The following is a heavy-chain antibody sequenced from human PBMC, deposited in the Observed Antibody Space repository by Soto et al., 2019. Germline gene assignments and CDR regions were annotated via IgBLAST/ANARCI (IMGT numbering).Heavy chain of an antibody. J-gene: IGHJ4*02. CDR1: GFTFSTHW. D-gene: IGHD6-19*01. V-gene: IGHV3-7*01. Sequence: EVQLVESGGGLVQPGGSLRLSCAASGFTFSTHWMSWVRQAPGKGLEWEASIKRDGNEKHYVDSVRGRFTISRDSAKSSLYLQMDSLRAEDTAVYYCARHYDSGWYVSVVFDYWGQGTLVTVSS. CDR3: ARHYDSGWYVSVVFDY. CDR2: IKRDGNEK.